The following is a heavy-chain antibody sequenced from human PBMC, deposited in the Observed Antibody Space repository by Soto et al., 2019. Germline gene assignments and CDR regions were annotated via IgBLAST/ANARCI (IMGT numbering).Heavy chain of an antibody. D-gene: IGHD4-17*01. CDR2: IYNSGGS. CDR3: VGTGTTDDY. V-gene: IGHV4-30-4*01. J-gene: IGHJ4*02. Sequence: LTCSVSGASVRSGDYYWSCIRQAPGKGLEWIGYIYNSGGSYYNPSLKGRLTISIDTSKNQFSLKLNSVTAADTAIYYCVGTGTTDDYWGRGTLVTVSS. CDR1: GASVRSGDYY.